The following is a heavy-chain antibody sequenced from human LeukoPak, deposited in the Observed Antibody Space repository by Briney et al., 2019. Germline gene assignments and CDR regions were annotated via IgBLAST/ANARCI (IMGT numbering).Heavy chain of an antibody. V-gene: IGHV3-23*01. Sequence: GGSLRLSCAASGFTFSSYAMSWVRQAPGKGLEWVSGISGSGGRTYYADSVKGRFTISRDNSKNTLYLQMNGLRAEDTAVYYCAKDKVLVYANTFDFWGQGTLVTVSS. CDR3: AKDKVLVYANTFDF. D-gene: IGHD2-8*01. CDR2: ISGSGGRT. J-gene: IGHJ4*02. CDR1: GFTFSSYA.